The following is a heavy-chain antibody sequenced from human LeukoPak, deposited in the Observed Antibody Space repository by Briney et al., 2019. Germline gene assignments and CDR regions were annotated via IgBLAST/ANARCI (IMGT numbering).Heavy chain of an antibody. CDR2: IIPIFGTA. V-gene: IGHV1-69*13. J-gene: IGHJ3*02. Sequence: GASVKVSCKASGGTFSSYAISWVRQAPGQGLEWMGGIIPIFGTANYAQKFQGRVTITADESTNTAYMELSSLRSEDTAVYYCARPGGATISSFDIWGQGTMVTVSS. CDR3: ARPGGATISSFDI. CDR1: GGTFSSYA. D-gene: IGHD5-12*01.